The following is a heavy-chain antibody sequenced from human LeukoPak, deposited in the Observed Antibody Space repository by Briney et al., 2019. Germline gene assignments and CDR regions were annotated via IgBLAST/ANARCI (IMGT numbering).Heavy chain of an antibody. CDR3: ARAFSSTWYYFDY. Sequence: GGSLRLSCAASGFTFSSYSMNWVRQAPGKGLEWVSSISSSSSYIYYADSVKGRFTISRDNSKNTLYLQMNSLRAEDTAVYYCARAFSSTWYYFDYWGQGTLVTVSS. J-gene: IGHJ4*02. D-gene: IGHD6-13*01. V-gene: IGHV3-21*04. CDR1: GFTFSSYS. CDR2: ISSSSSYI.